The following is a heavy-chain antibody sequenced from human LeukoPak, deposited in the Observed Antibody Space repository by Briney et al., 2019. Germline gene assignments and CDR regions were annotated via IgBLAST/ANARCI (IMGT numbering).Heavy chain of an antibody. J-gene: IGHJ4*02. CDR1: GGSFSGYY. CDR2: INHSGST. V-gene: IGHV4-34*01. D-gene: IGHD3-10*01. CDR3: ARGLSGTGIDY. Sequence: SETLSLTCAVYGGSFSGYYWSWIRQPPGKGLEWIGEINHSGSTNYNPSLKSRVTISVDTSKNQFSLKLSSVTAADTAVYYCARGLSGTGIDYWGQGTLVTVSS.